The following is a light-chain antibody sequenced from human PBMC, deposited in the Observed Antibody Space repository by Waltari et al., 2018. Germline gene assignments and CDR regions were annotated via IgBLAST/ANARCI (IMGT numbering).Light chain of an antibody. J-gene: IGLJ3*02. Sequence: QTVVTQEQSLSVSPGGTVTLTCALSSGSLSTTSYATWYQQTPGQAPRRLVYKANARSSGVPERFSGPIRGNTAALTITGAQADDESDYYCALYMGSGIWVFGGGTRLTGL. CDR1: SGSLSTTSY. V-gene: IGLV8-61*01. CDR2: KAN. CDR3: ALYMGSGIWV.